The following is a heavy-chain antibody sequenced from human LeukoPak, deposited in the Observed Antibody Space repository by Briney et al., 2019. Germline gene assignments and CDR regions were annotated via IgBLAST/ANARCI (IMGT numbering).Heavy chain of an antibody. V-gene: IGHV1-46*01. J-gene: IGHJ6*02. CDR1: GYTFTSYY. D-gene: IGHD5-18*01. Sequence: ASVKVSCRASGYTFTSYYMHWVRQAPGQGLEWMGIINPGGGSTSYAQKFQGRVTMTRDTSTSTVHMELSSLRSEDTAVYYCARFPNTAMVMGLEYYYYGMDVWGQGTTVTVSS. CDR2: INPGGGST. CDR3: ARFPNTAMVMGLEYYYYGMDV.